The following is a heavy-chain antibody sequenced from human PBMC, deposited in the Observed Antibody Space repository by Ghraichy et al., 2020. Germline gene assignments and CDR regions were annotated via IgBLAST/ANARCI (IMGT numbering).Heavy chain of an antibody. Sequence: GGSLRLSCAASGFTFSTYSMHWVRQAQGKGPEWVAVISHDGNAKYYGDSVKGRFAISRDNSKNTVSLQMSSLRAEDTAVYYCARDVKSSSWSYYYYAMDVWGHGTTVTVSS. CDR2: ISHDGNAK. CDR1: GFTFSTYS. CDR3: ARDVKSSSWSYYYYAMDV. D-gene: IGHD6-13*01. V-gene: IGHV3-30*09. J-gene: IGHJ6*02.